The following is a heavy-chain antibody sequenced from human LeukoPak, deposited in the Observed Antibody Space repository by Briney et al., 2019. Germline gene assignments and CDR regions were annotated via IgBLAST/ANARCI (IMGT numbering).Heavy chain of an antibody. V-gene: IGHV4-59*01. D-gene: IGHD3-10*01. CDR1: GGSISSYY. J-gene: IGHJ6*03. Sequence: SETLSLTCTVSGGSISSYYWSWIRQPPGKGLEWIGYIYYSGSTNYNPSLKGRVTISVDTSKNQFSLKLSSVTAADTAVYYCARDGLWFGESSSVMDVWGKGTTVTISS. CDR3: ARDGLWFGESSSVMDV. CDR2: IYYSGST.